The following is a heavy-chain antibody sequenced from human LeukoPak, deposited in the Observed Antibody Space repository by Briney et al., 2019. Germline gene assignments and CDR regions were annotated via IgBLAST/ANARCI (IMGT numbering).Heavy chain of an antibody. V-gene: IGHV4-34*01. CDR2: INHSGST. CDR1: GGSFSGYY. J-gene: IGHJ4*02. CDR3: ARGTSTYGP. Sequence: SETLSLTCAVYGGSFSGYYWTWIRQPPGKGLEWIGEINHSGSTNYNPSLKSRVTISADTSKNQFSLNLSSVTAADTAVYYCARGTSTYGPWGQGTLVTVSS. D-gene: IGHD4-17*01.